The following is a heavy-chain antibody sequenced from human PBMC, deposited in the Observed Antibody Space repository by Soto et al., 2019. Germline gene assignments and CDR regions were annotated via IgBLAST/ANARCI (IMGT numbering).Heavy chain of an antibody. J-gene: IGHJ4*02. Sequence: GGSLRLSCAASGFSFSRYWLMWIRRAPGKGLEWVANIRQDGSEKYYGDSVKGRFTASRDNAQSPLYLQMNSLRAEDTAVYYCAGGPEGWPAEYWGQGILVTVPS. CDR2: IRQDGSEK. CDR1: GFSFSRYW. CDR3: AGGPEGWPAEY. V-gene: IGHV3-7*03. D-gene: IGHD6-19*01.